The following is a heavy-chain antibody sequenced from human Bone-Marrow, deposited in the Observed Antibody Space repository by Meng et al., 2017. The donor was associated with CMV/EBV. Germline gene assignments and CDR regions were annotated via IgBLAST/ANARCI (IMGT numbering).Heavy chain of an antibody. CDR2: IKHDGTKE. Sequence: GESLKISCEAFGFTFSNFWMSWVRQAPGKGLEWVANIKHDGTKEHYVASVKGRFTISRDNAKNSLYLQMNSLRAEDTAVYYCARDSSLLYFDCNYFDYWGQGTLVTVSS. V-gene: IGHV3-7*01. D-gene: IGHD3-9*01. J-gene: IGHJ4*02. CDR1: GFTFSNFW. CDR3: ARDSSLLYFDCNYFDY.